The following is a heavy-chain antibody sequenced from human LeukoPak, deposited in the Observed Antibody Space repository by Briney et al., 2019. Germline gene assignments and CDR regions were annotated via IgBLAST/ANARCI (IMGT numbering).Heavy chain of an antibody. J-gene: IGHJ3*02. Sequence: GGSLRLSCAASGFTFSTYWMHWVRQAPGKGLVWVSRINSEETVANYADSVRGRFTISRDNAKSTLYLQMNSLGAEDTAVYYCARESTVGPIQTDALDIWGQGTMVTVSS. CDR1: GFTFSTYW. V-gene: IGHV3-74*01. CDR2: INSEETVA. D-gene: IGHD1-26*01. CDR3: ARESTVGPIQTDALDI.